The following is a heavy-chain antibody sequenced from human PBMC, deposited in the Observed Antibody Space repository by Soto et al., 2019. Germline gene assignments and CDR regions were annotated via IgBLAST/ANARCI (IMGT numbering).Heavy chain of an antibody. CDR1: GFTFSDYY. V-gene: IGHV3-11*05. Sequence: QVQLVESGGGLVKPGGYLRLSCAASGFTFSDYYMSWIRQAPGKGLEWVSYISSSSSYTNYADSVKGRFTISRDNAKNSLYLQMNSLRAEDTAVYYCVRSRNYYFDYWGQGTLVTVSS. CDR2: ISSSSSYT. CDR3: VRSRNYYFDY. J-gene: IGHJ4*02.